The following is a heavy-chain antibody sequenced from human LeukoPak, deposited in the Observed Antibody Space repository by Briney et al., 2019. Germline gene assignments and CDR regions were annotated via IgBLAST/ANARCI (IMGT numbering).Heavy chain of an antibody. CDR2: IYYSGST. CDR1: GGSISSYY. D-gene: IGHD6-25*01. Sequence: SETLSLTCTVSGGSISSYYWSWIRQPPGKGLEWIGYIYYSGSTNYNPSLKSRVNISVDTSKNQFSLKLSSVTAADTAVYYCARHPRGEDFDYWGQGTLVTVSS. CDR3: ARHPRGEDFDY. J-gene: IGHJ4*02. V-gene: IGHV4-59*08.